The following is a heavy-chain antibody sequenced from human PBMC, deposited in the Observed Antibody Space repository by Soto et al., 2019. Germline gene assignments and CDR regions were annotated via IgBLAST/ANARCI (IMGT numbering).Heavy chain of an antibody. CDR2: IWYDGSNK. Sequence: QVQLVESGGGVVQPGRSLRLSCAASGFTFSSYGMHWVRQAPGKGLEWVAVIWYDGSNKYYADSVKGRFTISRDNSKNTLYLQMNSLRAEDTAVYYCARGPIAARYFDYWGQGTLVTVSS. J-gene: IGHJ4*02. V-gene: IGHV3-33*01. CDR1: GFTFSSYG. CDR3: ARGPIAARYFDY. D-gene: IGHD6-6*01.